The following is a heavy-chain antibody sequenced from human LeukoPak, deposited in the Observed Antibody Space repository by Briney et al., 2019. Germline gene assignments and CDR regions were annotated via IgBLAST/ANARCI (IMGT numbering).Heavy chain of an antibody. Sequence: GGSLRLSCAASGFTFSSYSMSWVRQAPGKGLEWVSSISSSSSYIYYADSVKGRFTISRDNAKNSLYLQMNSLRAEDTAVYYCARDFDHQIDYWGQGTLVTVSS. V-gene: IGHV3-21*01. CDR1: GFTFSSYS. CDR2: ISSSSSYI. D-gene: IGHD3-9*01. J-gene: IGHJ4*02. CDR3: ARDFDHQIDY.